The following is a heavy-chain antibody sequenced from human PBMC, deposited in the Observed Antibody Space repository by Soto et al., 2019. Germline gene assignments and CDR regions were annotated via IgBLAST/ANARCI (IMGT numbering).Heavy chain of an antibody. V-gene: IGHV4-61*01. CDR3: AREEGAGSYRDKPYYYYGIDV. CDR1: GGSVSSGSYY. CDR2: IYYSGST. Sequence: PSETLSLTCTVSGGSVSSGSYYWSWIRQPPGKGLEWIGYIYYSGSTNYNPSLKSRVTISVDTSKNQFSLKLSSVTAADTAVYYCAREEGAGSYRDKPYYYYGIDVWGQGTTVTVSS. J-gene: IGHJ6*02. D-gene: IGHD6-6*01.